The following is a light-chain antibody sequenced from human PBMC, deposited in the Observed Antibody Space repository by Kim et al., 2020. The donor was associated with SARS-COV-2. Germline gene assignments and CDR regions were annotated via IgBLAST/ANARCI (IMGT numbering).Light chain of an antibody. V-gene: IGLV1-44*01. Sequence: GQRVTMPCSGGGPSSGSNAVNWYRQIPGTAPLLLIYSNNQRPSAVPDRFSGSKSGTSASLAISGLQSRDEADYYCAAWDDSLNGRVFGGGTQLTVL. CDR3: AAWDDSLNGRV. J-gene: IGLJ3*02. CDR1: GPSSGSNA. CDR2: SNN.